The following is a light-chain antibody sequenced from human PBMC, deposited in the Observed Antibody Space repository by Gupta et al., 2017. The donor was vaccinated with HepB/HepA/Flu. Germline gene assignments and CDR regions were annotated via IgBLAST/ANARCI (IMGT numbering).Light chain of an antibody. J-gene: IGKJ4*01. V-gene: IGKV3-11*01. CDR1: QSVNNY. CDR3: QQRSSGGDLT. CDR2: DAS. Sequence: EIELTQSPATLSLSPGEGATLSCWASQSVNNYLAWYPQKPGQAPRLLIYDASNRATGIPPRFRGSGSGTYCTLTINNLEPDDSAIYYCQQRSSGGDLTFGGGTKVEIK.